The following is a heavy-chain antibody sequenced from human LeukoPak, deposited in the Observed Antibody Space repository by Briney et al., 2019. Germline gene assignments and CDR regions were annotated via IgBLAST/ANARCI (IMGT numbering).Heavy chain of an antibody. J-gene: IGHJ4*02. CDR3: AKDAPVNIVVVPAANS. D-gene: IGHD2-2*01. CDR2: ISGSGGST. CDR1: GFTFSSYA. Sequence: PGGSLRLSCAASGFTFSSYAMSWVRQAPGKGLEWGSTISGSGGSTYYADSVKGRFTISRDNSKNTLYLQMNSLRAEDTAVYYCAKDAPVNIVVVPAANSWGQGTLVTVSS. V-gene: IGHV3-23*01.